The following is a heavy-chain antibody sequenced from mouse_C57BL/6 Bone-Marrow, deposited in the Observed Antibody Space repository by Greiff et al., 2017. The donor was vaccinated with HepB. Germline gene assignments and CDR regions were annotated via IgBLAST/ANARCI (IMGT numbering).Heavy chain of an antibody. CDR2: ISSGSSTI. CDR1: GFTFSDYG. Sequence: EVKLVESGGGLVKPGGSLKLSCAASGFTFSDYGMHWVRQAPEKGLEWVAYISSGSSTIYYADTVKGRFTISRDNAKNTLFLQMTRLRSEDTAMYYCARDGLDYYGSVMDYWGRGTSVTVSS. D-gene: IGHD1-1*01. V-gene: IGHV5-17*01. CDR3: ARDGLDYYGSVMDY. J-gene: IGHJ4*01.